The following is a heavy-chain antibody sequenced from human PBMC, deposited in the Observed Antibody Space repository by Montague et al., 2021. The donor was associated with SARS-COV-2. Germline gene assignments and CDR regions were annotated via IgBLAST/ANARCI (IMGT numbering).Heavy chain of an antibody. D-gene: IGHD2-15*01. CDR3: ASLGYCSGGRCYSGDY. Sequence: SLRLSCAASGFTFSSYAMSWVRQAPGKGLEWVSGISGSGGNTYXXXSXXXRFPISRDNSKNTLYLQMNSLRAEDTAVYYCASLGYCSGGRCYSGDYWGQGTLVTVSS. CDR2: ISGSGGNT. J-gene: IGHJ4*02. V-gene: IGHV3-23*01. CDR1: GFTFSSYA.